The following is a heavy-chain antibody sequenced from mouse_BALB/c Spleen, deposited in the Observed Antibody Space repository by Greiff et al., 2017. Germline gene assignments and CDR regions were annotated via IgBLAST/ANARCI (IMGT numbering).Heavy chain of an antibody. CDR2: ISSGGGNT. CDR1: GFTFSSYT. V-gene: IGHV5-9*03. Sequence: EVHLVESGGGLVKPGGSLKLSCAASGFTFSSYTMSWVRQTPEKRLEWVATISSGGGNTYYPDSVKGRFTISRDNAKNNLYLQMSSLRSEDTALYYCARLPMDYWGQGTSVTVSS. J-gene: IGHJ4*01. CDR3: ARLPMDY.